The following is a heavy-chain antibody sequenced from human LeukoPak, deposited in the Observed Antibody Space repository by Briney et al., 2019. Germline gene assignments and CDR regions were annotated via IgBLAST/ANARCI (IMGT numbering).Heavy chain of an antibody. CDR2: ISGSGGST. J-gene: IGHJ4*02. D-gene: IGHD6-6*01. V-gene: IGHV3-23*01. CDR1: GFTFSSYA. CDR3: AKDRNSVGSSYNY. Sequence: GGSLRLSCAASGFTFSSYAMGWVRQAPGKGLEWFSAISGSGGSTYYADSVKGRFTISRDNSKNTLYLQMNSLRAEDTAVYYCAKDRNSVGSSYNYWGQGTLVTVSS.